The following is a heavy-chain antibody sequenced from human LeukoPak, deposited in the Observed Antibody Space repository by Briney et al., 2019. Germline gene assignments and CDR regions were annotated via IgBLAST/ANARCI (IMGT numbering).Heavy chain of an antibody. CDR3: ARATQWDTMPDY. D-gene: IGHD2-2*01. Sequence: EASVKVSCKASGGTFSSYAISWVRQAPGQGLEWMGRIIPILGIANYAQKFQGRVTITAAKSTSTAYMELSSLRSEDTAVYYCARATQWDTMPDYWGQGTLVTVSS. V-gene: IGHV1-69*04. CDR1: GGTFSSYA. CDR2: IIPILGIA. J-gene: IGHJ4*02.